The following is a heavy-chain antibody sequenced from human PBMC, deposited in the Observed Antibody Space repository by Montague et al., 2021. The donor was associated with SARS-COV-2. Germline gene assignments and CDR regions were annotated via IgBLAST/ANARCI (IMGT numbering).Heavy chain of an antibody. CDR3: AKALYSGGFFFESGSDF. J-gene: IGHJ4*02. D-gene: IGHD6-19*01. CDR1: GFTFGDYA. V-gene: IGHV3-23*01. CDR2: ISGDGATA. Sequence: SLRLSCAASGFTFGDYAINWVRQAPGKGQEWVALISGDGATAYYAESVLGRFAISRDNSKNTVLLQMDSLRVKDAAVYYCAKALYSGGFFFESGSDFWGQGTLVTVSS.